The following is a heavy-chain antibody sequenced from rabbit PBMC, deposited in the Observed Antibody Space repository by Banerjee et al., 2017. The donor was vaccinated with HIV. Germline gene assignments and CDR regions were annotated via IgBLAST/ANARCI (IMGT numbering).Heavy chain of an antibody. CDR3: ARGWLGWGFNL. Sequence: QEQLEESGGDLVKPEGSLTLTCTASGFSFSSYWMYWVRQTPGKGLEWIACIHAGSSGSTYYASWAKGRFTISKTSSTTVTLQLTSLTAADTATYFCARGWLGWGFNLWGPGTL. CDR1: GFSFSSYW. CDR2: IHAGSSGST. D-gene: IGHD4-1*01. J-gene: IGHJ4*01. V-gene: IGHV1S45*01.